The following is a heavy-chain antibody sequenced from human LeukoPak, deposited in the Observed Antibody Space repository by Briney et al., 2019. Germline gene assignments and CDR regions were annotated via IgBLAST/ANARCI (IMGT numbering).Heavy chain of an antibody. D-gene: IGHD2-2*02. CDR2: IYTSGST. J-gene: IGHJ6*02. V-gene: IGHV4-61*02. Sequence: SQTLSLTCTVSGGSISSGSYYWSRIRQPAGKGLEWIGRIYTSGSTNYNPSLKSRVTISVDTSKNQFSLKLSSVTAADTAVYYCASTLRYCSSTSCYTGYYYYGMDVRGQGTTVTVSS. CDR3: ASTLRYCSSTSCYTGYYYYGMDV. CDR1: GGSISSGSYY.